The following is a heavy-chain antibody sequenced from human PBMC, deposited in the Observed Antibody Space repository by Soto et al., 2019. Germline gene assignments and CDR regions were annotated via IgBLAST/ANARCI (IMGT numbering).Heavy chain of an antibody. CDR1: GFSVTNNY. D-gene: IGHD3-16*01. J-gene: IGHJ4*02. CDR3: ARGRGSTGYLGREHYFDY. Sequence: EVQMVESGGGVVQPGGSLRLSCAASGFSVTNNYMNWVRQAPGKGLEWVSIIDIGGNTYYADSVKDRFTISRDDSXXTXXLQMDSLRPEDTAVYFCARGRGSTGYLGREHYFDYWGQGTLVTV. V-gene: IGHV3-66*01. CDR2: IDIGGNT.